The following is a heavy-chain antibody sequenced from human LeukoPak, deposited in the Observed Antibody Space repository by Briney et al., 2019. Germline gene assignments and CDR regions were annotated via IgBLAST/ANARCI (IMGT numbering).Heavy chain of an antibody. Sequence: GASVKVSCKASGYTFTSYYMHWVRQAPGQGLEWMGIINPSGGSTSYAQKFQGRVTMTRDTSTSTVYMKLSSLRSEDTAVYYCARRELLDHFDYWGQGTLVTVSS. CDR2: INPSGGST. V-gene: IGHV1-46*01. J-gene: IGHJ4*02. CDR3: ARRELLDHFDY. CDR1: GYTFTSYY. D-gene: IGHD2-2*02.